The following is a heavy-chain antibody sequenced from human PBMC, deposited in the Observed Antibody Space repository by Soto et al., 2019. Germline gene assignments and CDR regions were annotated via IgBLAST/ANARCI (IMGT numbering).Heavy chain of an antibody. V-gene: IGHV4-59*01. Sequence: SETLSLTCTVSGGSTSSYYWSWIRQPPGKGLEWIGYIYYSGSTNYNPSLKSRVTISVDTSKNQFSLKLSSVTAADTAVYYCARAFGGGSWNDYWGQGTLVTVSS. CDR2: IYYSGST. J-gene: IGHJ4*02. D-gene: IGHD6-13*01. CDR1: GGSTSSYY. CDR3: ARAFGGGSWNDY.